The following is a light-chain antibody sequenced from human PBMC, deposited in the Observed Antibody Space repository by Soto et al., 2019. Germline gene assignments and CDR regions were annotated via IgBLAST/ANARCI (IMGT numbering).Light chain of an antibody. V-gene: IGKV3-11*01. CDR3: QQRSDSIT. CDR2: DVS. Sequence: EIVLTQSPDTLSLSPGERATLSFWASHSVTTHLAWFQQRPGQTPRLLIYDVSTRAPGIPARFSGRGSGADFTLTISSLEPEDFAVYYCQQRSDSITFGQGTRLEIK. J-gene: IGKJ5*01. CDR1: HSVTTH.